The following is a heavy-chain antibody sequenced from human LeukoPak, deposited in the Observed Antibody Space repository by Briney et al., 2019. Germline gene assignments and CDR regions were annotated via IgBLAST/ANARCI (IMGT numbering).Heavy chain of an antibody. CDR2: IYYSGST. Sequence: SETLSLTCTVSGGSISSSSYYWGWIRQPPGKGLEWIGSIYYSGSTYYNPSLKSRVTISLDTSKNQFSLKLSSVTAADTAIYYCARDFSSSSTVYYYYYMDVWGKGTTVTVSS. V-gene: IGHV4-39*07. J-gene: IGHJ6*03. D-gene: IGHD6-6*01. CDR3: ARDFSSSSTVYYYYYMDV. CDR1: GGSISSSSYY.